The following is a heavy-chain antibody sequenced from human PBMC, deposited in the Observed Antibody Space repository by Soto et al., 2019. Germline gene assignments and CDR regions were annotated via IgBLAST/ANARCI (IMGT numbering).Heavy chain of an antibody. V-gene: IGHV1-58*01. J-gene: IGHJ5*02. D-gene: IGHD3-22*01. CDR3: AADTQYFDSSGYYRYYFDP. CDR2: IAVGSGNT. Sequence: SVKVSCKASGFTFTRSAVQWVRQARGQRLEWIGWIAVGSGNTNYAQKFQERVTITRDMSTSTAYMELSSLRSEDTAVYYCAADTQYFDSSGYYRYYFDPWGQGTLVTVSS. CDR1: GFTFTRSA.